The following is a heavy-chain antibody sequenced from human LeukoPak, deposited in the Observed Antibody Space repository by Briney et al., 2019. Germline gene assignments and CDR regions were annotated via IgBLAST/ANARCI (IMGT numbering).Heavy chain of an antibody. CDR2: IRGSGGST. CDR1: GFTFSRYT. Sequence: AGSLRLSCAASGFTFSRYTMSWVRQAPGKGLEWVSGIRGSGGSTYYADSVNGRFTVSRDNAKNTLYLQMNSLRAEDTAIYYCVQGGASSWYSDWGQGTLVTVSS. D-gene: IGHD6-13*01. V-gene: IGHV3-23*01. J-gene: IGHJ4*02. CDR3: VQGGASSWYSD.